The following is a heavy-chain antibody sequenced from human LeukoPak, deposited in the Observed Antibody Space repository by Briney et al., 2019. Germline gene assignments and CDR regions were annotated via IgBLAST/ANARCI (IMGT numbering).Heavy chain of an antibody. J-gene: IGHJ4*02. CDR2: ISSSSSYI. Sequence: GGSLRLSCAASGFTFSSYTMTWVRQAPGKGLEWVSSISSSSSYIYYADSVKGRFTISRDNAKNSLYLQMNSLRVEDAAVYYCARELQVWSPDFDYWGQGTLVTVSS. CDR3: ARELQVWSPDFDY. V-gene: IGHV3-21*01. D-gene: IGHD5-18*01. CDR1: GFTFSSYT.